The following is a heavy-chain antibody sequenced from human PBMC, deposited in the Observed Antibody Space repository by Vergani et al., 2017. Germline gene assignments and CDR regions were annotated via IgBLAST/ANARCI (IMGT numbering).Heavy chain of an antibody. V-gene: IGHV3-74*01. CDR1: GFTFINAW. Sequence: EVQLVESGGGLVKPGGSLRLSCAASGFTFINAWMTWVRQAPGKGLMWVSRINSDGDSTSYADSVKGRFTISRDNAKNTLYLQMDSLRAEDTAVYYCARDEWELLDYFYYMDVWGKGTTVTVSS. CDR3: ARDEWELLDYFYYMDV. J-gene: IGHJ6*03. CDR2: INSDGDST. D-gene: IGHD1-26*01.